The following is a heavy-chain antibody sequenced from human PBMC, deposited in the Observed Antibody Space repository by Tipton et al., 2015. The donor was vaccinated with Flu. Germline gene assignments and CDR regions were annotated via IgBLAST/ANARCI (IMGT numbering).Heavy chain of an antibody. Sequence: TLSLTCAVSGYSISSGFCWDWIRQPPGKGLEWIGTIYHSGSPNYNPSLKSRVTISKDTSKNQFSLTLNSVTAADTAMYYCARYSSSVATYWYFDLWGRGTLVTVSS. CDR1: GYSISSGFC. V-gene: IGHV4-38-2*01. J-gene: IGHJ2*01. CDR3: ARYSSSVATYWYFDL. CDR2: IYHSGSP. D-gene: IGHD6-6*01.